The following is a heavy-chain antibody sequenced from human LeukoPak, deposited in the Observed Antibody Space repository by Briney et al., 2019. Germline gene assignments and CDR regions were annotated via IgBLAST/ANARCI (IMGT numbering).Heavy chain of an antibody. D-gene: IGHD6-6*01. CDR2: IYYSGST. Sequence: ASETLSLTCTVSGGSISSYYWSWIRQPPGKGLEWIGYIYYSGSTNYNPSLKSRVTISVDTSKNQFSLKLSSVTAADTAVYYCARGAESIFEFCCFDPWGQGTLVTVSS. CDR1: GGSISSYY. CDR3: ARGAESIFEFCCFDP. J-gene: IGHJ5*02. V-gene: IGHV4-59*01.